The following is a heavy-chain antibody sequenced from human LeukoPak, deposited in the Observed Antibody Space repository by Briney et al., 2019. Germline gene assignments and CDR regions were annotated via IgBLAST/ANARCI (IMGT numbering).Heavy chain of an antibody. J-gene: IGHJ5*02. D-gene: IGHD2-21*01. CDR1: GFTFSSYG. V-gene: IGHV3-30*02. CDR2: IRYDGSNK. Sequence: GGSLRLSCAASGFTFSSYGMHWVRQAPGKGLEWVAFIRYDGSNKYYADSVKGRFTISRDNSKNTLYLQMNSLRAEDTAVYYCAKDVVIAIGSWFDPWGQGTLVTVSS. CDR3: AKDVVIAIGSWFDP.